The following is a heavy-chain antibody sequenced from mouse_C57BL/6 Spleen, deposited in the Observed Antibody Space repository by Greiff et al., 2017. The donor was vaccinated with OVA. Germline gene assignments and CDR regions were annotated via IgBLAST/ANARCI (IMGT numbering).Heavy chain of an antibody. Sequence: QVQLQQPGAELVRPGTSVKLSCKASGYTFTSYWMHWVKQRPGHGLEWIGVIDPSDSYTNYNQKFKGKATLTVDTSSSTAYMQLSSLTSEDSAVYYCASDGYLDVWGTGTTVTVSS. CDR3: ASDGYLDV. CDR1: GYTFTSYW. CDR2: IDPSDSYT. D-gene: IGHD2-3*01. J-gene: IGHJ1*03. V-gene: IGHV1-59*01.